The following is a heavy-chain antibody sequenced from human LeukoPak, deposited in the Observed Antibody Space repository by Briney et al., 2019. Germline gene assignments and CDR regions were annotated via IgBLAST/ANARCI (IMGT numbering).Heavy chain of an antibody. D-gene: IGHD6-19*01. CDR2: INPNSGGT. CDR3: ARELYSSGWSYYFDY. Sequence: ASVKVSCKASGYTFTGYYMHWVRQAPGQGLEWMGWINPNSGGTNYAQKFQGRVTMTRDTSISTAYMELSRLRSDDTAVYYCARELYSSGWSYYFDYWGQGTLVTVSS. J-gene: IGHJ4*02. V-gene: IGHV1-2*02. CDR1: GYTFTGYY.